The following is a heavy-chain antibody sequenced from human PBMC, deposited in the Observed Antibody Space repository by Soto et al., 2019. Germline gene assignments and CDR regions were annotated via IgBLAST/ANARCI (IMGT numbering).Heavy chain of an antibody. Sequence: QDRLVQSGVEVKKPGASVRVSCKASGYSFTNYGITWVRQAPGQGFVWIGWISAYNGNTNYAQKFQGRVTLTTDESTSTAYLELGGLRSDDTAVYYCARDRGVAPPVAGNTHYYYYMDVWGKGTTVTVSS. V-gene: IGHV1-18*01. CDR3: ARDRGVAPPVAGNTHYYYYMDV. CDR2: ISAYNGNT. CDR1: GYSFTNYG. J-gene: IGHJ6*03. D-gene: IGHD6-19*01.